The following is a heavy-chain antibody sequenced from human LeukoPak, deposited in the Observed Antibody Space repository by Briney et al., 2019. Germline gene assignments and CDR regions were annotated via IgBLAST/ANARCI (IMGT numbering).Heavy chain of an antibody. V-gene: IGHV1-3*01. D-gene: IGHD6-19*01. CDR2: ISAYNGNT. J-gene: IGHJ4*02. CDR3: ARAPKHSSGWYWGYFDY. Sequence: ASVKVSCKASGYTFTSYAMHWVRQAPGQGLEWMGWISAYNGNTNYAQKLQGRVTITRDTSASTAYMELSSLRSEDTAVYYCARAPKHSSGWYWGYFDYWGQGTLVTVSS. CDR1: GYTFTSYA.